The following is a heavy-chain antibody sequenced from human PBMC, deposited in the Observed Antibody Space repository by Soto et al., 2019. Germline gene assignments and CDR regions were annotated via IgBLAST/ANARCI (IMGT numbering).Heavy chain of an antibody. D-gene: IGHD3-22*01. CDR1: GYTFTSYA. CDR3: ARDKDYYDSSAPPGDAFDI. CDR2: INAGNGST. V-gene: IGHV1-3*01. Sequence: ASVKVSCKASGYTFTSYAMHWVRQAPGQRLEWMGWINAGNGSTSYAQKFQGRVTMTRDTSTSTVYMELSSLRSEDTAVYYCARDKDYYDSSAPPGDAFDIWGQGTMVTVSS. J-gene: IGHJ3*02.